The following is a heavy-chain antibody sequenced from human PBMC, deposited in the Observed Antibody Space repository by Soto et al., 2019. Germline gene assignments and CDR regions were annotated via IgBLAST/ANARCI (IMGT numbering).Heavy chain of an antibody. D-gene: IGHD2-15*01. Sequence: GSLRLSCAASGVTFSTYAMNWVRQAPGKGLEWISTISNTGGGTFYADSVKGRFTISRDNSNNTVYLQMHSLRVEDTAVYFCAIVRRKTSGSNTCFDPWGRGTLVTVSS. CDR3: AIVRRKTSGSNTCFDP. CDR2: ISNTGGGT. CDR1: GVTFSTYA. J-gene: IGHJ5*02. V-gene: IGHV3-23*01.